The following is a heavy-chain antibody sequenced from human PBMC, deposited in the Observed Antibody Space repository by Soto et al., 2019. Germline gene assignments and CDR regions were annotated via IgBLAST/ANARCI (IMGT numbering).Heavy chain of an antibody. CDR3: ARDIMGAPGFDY. D-gene: IGHD1-26*01. J-gene: IGHJ4*02. CDR1: EFTFSNYE. CDR2: ISSSGGTR. V-gene: IGHV3-48*03. Sequence: EVQLVESGGGLVQPGGSLRLSCAASEFTFSNYEMNWVRQAPGKGLEWVSYISSSGGTRYYADSVKGRFTISRDNAKNSLYLQMNSLRAEETAVYYCARDIMGAPGFDYWGQGTLVTVSS.